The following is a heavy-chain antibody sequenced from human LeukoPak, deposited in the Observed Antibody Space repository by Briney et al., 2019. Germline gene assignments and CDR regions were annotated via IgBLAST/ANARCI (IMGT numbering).Heavy chain of an antibody. V-gene: IGHV1-18*01. CDR2: ISAYNGNT. Sequence: GASVKVSCTASGYTFTSYGISWVRQAPGQGLEWMGWISAYNGNTNYAQKLQGRVTMTTDTSTSTAYMELRSLRSDDTAVYYCARDPHLRINTDGEDYYHGMDVWGQGTTVTVSS. J-gene: IGHJ6*02. CDR1: GYTFTSYG. D-gene: IGHD3-10*01. CDR3: ARDPHLRINTDGEDYYHGMDV.